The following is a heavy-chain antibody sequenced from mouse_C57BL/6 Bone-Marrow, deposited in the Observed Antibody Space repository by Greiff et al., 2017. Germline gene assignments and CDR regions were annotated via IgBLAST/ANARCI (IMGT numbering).Heavy chain of an antibody. CDR1: GFTFTDYY. CDR3: ARLTTADY. CDR2: IRNKANGYTT. Sequence: DVMLVESGGGLVQPGGSLSLSCAASGFTFTDYYMSWVRQPPGKALEWLGFIRNKANGYTTEYSASVKGRFTISRDNSHSTLYLQMIALRAEDSATYYCARLTTADYWGQGTTLTVSS. V-gene: IGHV7-3*01. D-gene: IGHD1-2*01. J-gene: IGHJ2*01.